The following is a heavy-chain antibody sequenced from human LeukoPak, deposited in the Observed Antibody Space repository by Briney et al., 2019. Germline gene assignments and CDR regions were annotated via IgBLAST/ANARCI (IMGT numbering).Heavy chain of an antibody. Sequence: GGALRLSCTASGFTFGEYAMSWLRQAPGKGLAWVGFIRRKAYGGTTEYAASVTGRFTISRDDSKSIAYLQMNSLKTEDTAVYYCTRGGPIVVVVAATEFDPWGQGTLVTVSS. CDR1: GFTFGEYA. D-gene: IGHD2-15*01. CDR3: TRGGPIVVVVAATEFDP. J-gene: IGHJ5*02. V-gene: IGHV3-49*03. CDR2: IRRKAYGGTT.